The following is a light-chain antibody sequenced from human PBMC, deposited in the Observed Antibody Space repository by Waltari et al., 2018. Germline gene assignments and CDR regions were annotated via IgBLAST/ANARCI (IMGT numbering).Light chain of an antibody. CDR2: DVS. CDR1: SSDVGGYNS. V-gene: IGLV2-14*01. J-gene: IGLJ1*01. Sequence: QSALTQPASVSGSPGQSIPISCTGTSSDVGGYNSVSWYQQHPGKAPKLMIYDVSKRPSGVSNRFSGSKSGNTASLTISGLQAEDEADYYCSSYTSSSTNYVFGTGTKVTVL. CDR3: SSYTSSSTNYV.